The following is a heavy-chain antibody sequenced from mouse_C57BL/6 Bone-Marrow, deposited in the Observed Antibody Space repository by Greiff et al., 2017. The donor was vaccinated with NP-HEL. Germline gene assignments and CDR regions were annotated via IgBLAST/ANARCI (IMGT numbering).Heavy chain of an antibody. CDR2: ISNLAYSI. J-gene: IGHJ1*03. V-gene: IGHV5-15*01. CDR3: ARQPYYYGSSYWYFDV. D-gene: IGHD1-1*01. CDR1: GFTFSDYG. Sequence: EVKLQESGGGLVQPGGSLKLSCAASGFTFSDYGMAWVRQAPRKGPEWVAFISNLAYSIYYADTVTGRFTISRENAKNTLYLEMSSLRSEDTAMYYCARQPYYYGSSYWYFDVWGTVTTVTVSS.